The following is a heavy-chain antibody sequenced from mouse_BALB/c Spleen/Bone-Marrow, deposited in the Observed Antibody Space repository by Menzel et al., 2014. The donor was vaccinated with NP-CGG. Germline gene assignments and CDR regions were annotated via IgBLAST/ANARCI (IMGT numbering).Heavy chain of an antibody. CDR2: INPYNGDT. V-gene: IGHV1-20*02. J-gene: IGHJ2*01. D-gene: IGHD1-1*01. Sequence: ESGPELVKPGASVKISCKASVYSFTGYFMNWVMQSHGKSLEWIGRINPYNGDTFYNQKFKGKATLTVDKSSSTAHMELRSLASEDSAVYYCARSGYYGSSYFDYWGQGTTLTVSS. CDR1: VYSFTGYF. CDR3: ARSGYYGSSYFDY.